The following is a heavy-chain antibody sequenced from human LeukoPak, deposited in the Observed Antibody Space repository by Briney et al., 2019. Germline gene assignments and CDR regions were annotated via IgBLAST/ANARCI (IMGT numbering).Heavy chain of an antibody. D-gene: IGHD2-15*01. Sequence: SQTLSLTCTVSGGSISSYYWSWIRQPPGKGLEWIGYIYYSGSINYNPSLKSRVTISVDTSKNQFSLKLSSVTAADTAVYYCARRVVVAATQWFDPWGQGTLVTVSS. J-gene: IGHJ5*02. CDR2: IYYSGSI. V-gene: IGHV4-59*08. CDR3: ARRVVVAATQWFDP. CDR1: GGSISSYY.